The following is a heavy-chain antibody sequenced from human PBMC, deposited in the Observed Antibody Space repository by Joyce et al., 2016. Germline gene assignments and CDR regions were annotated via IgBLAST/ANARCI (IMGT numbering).Heavy chain of an antibody. D-gene: IGHD6-13*01. CDR3: AKMSSAWYRYPIDY. J-gene: IGHJ4*02. Sequence: EVQLLESGGGLVQPGVSLRLSCSASGFTFSSYAMSWVRQAPGKGQEWLSAISGSGCSTYYADSVKGRFTISRDNSKNTLYLQMNSLRADDTAVYYCAKMSSAWYRYPIDYWGQGTLVTVSS. V-gene: IGHV3-23*01. CDR1: GFTFSSYA. CDR2: ISGSGCST.